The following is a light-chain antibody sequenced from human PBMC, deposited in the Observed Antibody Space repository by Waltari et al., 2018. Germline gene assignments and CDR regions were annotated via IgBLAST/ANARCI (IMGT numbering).Light chain of an antibody. V-gene: IGLV2-14*01. Sequence: QSALTPPASVSGSHGKSITFSCTGTSNNIGHYDYVPWYQHQPGKAPKLLIYAVANRPPGVSDRFSGARSGNTASPTISDLQPEDEADYYCSSDTNTALVLFGGGTKLTVL. J-gene: IGLJ3*02. CDR1: SNNIGHYDY. CDR3: SSDTNTALVL. CDR2: AVA.